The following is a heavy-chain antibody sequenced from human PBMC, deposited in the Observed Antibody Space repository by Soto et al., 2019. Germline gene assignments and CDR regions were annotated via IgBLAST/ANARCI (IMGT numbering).Heavy chain of an antibody. J-gene: IGHJ4*02. Sequence: GGSLRLSCAASGFTFRDYYMSWVRQAPGKGLEWVSSISSTSSYTHYSDSVKGRFTISRDNANNSLFLQMNSLRAEDTATYYCARDLALAGNYWGQGVLVTVSS. D-gene: IGHD6-19*01. V-gene: IGHV3-11*06. CDR1: GFTFRDYY. CDR2: ISSTSSYT. CDR3: ARDLALAGNY.